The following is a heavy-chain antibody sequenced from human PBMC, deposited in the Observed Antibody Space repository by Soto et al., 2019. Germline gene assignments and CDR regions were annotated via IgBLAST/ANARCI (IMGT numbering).Heavy chain of an antibody. CDR3: ARGVGFGYYYYHMDL. CDR2: IYYSGSA. J-gene: IGHJ6*02. CDR1: GDSVTSVSDY. D-gene: IGHD3-10*01. Sequence: QVQLQESGPGLVKPSETLSLTCTVSGDSVTSVSDYWSWLRQPPGKGLEWIGYIYYSGSADYDPSLGSRVTISIDTSKNQFSLKLTSVTAADTAVYYCARGVGFGYYYYHMDLWGQGTTVTVSS. V-gene: IGHV4-61*01.